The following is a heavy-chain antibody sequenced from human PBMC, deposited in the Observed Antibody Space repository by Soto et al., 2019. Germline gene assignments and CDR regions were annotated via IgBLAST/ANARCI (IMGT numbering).Heavy chain of an antibody. Sequence: GGSLRLSCAASGFSFYDAWMNWVRQAPGKGLEWVGRIKSKIDGGTTDYADSVKGRFTISRDNSKNTLYLQMNSLRAEDTAVYYCAKDTPALGWYVSLLSGLLDYPGQGSLVIVSS. CDR1: GFSFYDAW. J-gene: IGHJ4*02. CDR2: IKSKIDGGTT. V-gene: IGHV3-15*07. D-gene: IGHD6-19*01. CDR3: AKDTPALGWYVSLLSGLLDY.